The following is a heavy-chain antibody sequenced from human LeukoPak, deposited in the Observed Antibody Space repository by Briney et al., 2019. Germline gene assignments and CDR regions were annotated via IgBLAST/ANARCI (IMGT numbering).Heavy chain of an antibody. V-gene: IGHV4-59*01. CDR3: ARVSVVVPANYGIDV. J-gene: IGHJ6*02. Sequence: SETLSLTCTVSGGSISSYYWSWIRQPPGKGLEWIGYIYYSGGTNYNPSLKSRVTISADASKNQFSLKLSSVTAADTAVYYCARVSVVVPANYGIDVWGQGTTVTVSS. D-gene: IGHD2-2*01. CDR1: GGSISSYY. CDR2: IYYSGGT.